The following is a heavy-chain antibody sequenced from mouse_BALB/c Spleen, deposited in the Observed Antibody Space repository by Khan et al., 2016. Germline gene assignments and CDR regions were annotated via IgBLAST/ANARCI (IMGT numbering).Heavy chain of an antibody. CDR3: GSGDY. CDR1: GFTFSSFG. CDR2: ISSGSSAI. J-gene: IGHJ2*01. Sequence: EVQLVESGGGLVQPGGSRKLSFAASGFTFSSFGMHWVRQAPEKGLEWVAFISSGSSAIYYADTVKGRFTISRDNPKNTLFLQTTSRRSEDTAVYYCGSGDYWGQGTTLTVSS. V-gene: IGHV5-17*02.